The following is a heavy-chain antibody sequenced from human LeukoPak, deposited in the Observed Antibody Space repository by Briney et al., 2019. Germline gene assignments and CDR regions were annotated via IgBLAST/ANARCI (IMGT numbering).Heavy chain of an antibody. CDR2: ISGSGGST. CDR1: GFTFSSYA. V-gene: IGHV3-23*01. J-gene: IGHJ4*02. D-gene: IGHD3-16*02. CDR3: AKAIYDYVWGSYRYIDY. Sequence: GGSLKLSCAASGFTFSSYAMSWVRQAPGKGLEWVSAISGSGGSTYYADSVKGRFTISRDNSKNTLYLQMNSLRAEDTAVYYCAKAIYDYVWGSYRYIDYWGQGTLVTVSS.